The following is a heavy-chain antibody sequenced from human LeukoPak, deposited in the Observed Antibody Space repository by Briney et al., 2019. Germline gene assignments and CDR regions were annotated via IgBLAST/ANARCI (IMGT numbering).Heavy chain of an antibody. CDR2: INHSGST. V-gene: IGHV4-39*07. J-gene: IGHJ6*02. CDR3: ARYRPMTTVTTYYYGMDV. D-gene: IGHD4-17*01. Sequence: PSETLSLTCTVSGGSISSSSYYWGWIRQPPGKGLEWIGEINHSGSTNYNPSLKSRVTISVDTSKNQFSLKLSSVTAADTAVYYCARYRPMTTVTTYYYGMDVWGQGTTVTVSS. CDR1: GGSISSSSYY.